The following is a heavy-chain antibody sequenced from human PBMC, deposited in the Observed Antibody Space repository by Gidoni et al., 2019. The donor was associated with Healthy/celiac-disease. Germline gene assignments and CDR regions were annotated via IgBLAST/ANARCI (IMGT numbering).Heavy chain of an antibody. Sequence: EVQLVESGGGLVQPGGSLRLSCAASGFTFSSYAMRWVRQAPGKGLEWVSASRGSGGSTYYADSVKGRFTISRDNSKNTLYLQMNSLRAEDTAVYYCAKGKTSPRDAFDIWGQGTMVTVSS. V-gene: IGHV3-23*04. CDR3: AKGKTSPRDAFDI. J-gene: IGHJ3*02. CDR1: GFTFSSYA. CDR2: SRGSGGST.